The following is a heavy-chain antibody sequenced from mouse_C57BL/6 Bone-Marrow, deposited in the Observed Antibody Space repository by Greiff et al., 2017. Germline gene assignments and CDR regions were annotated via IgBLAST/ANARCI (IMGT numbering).Heavy chain of an antibody. CDR2: IDPSDSYT. CDR3: AGLLRFAY. CDR1: GYTFTSYW. V-gene: IGHV1-50*01. D-gene: IGHD2-3*01. J-gene: IGHJ3*01. Sequence: QVQLKQSGAELVKPGASVKLSCKASGYTFTSYWMQWVKQRPGQGLEWIGEIDPSDSYTNYNQKFKGKATLTVDTSSSTAYMQLSSLTSEDSAVYYCAGLLRFAYWGQGTLVTVSA.